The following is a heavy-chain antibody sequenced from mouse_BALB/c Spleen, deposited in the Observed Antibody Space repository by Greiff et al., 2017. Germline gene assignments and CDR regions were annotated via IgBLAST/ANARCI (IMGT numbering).Heavy chain of an antibody. J-gene: IGHJ2*01. CDR3: NASPEFITTAKDDY. CDR1: GYAFTNYL. Sequence: EVQLQQSGAELVRPGTSVKVSCKASGYAFTNYLIEWVKQRPEQGLEWIGWIDPENGDTEYAPKFQGKATMTADTSSNTAYLQLSSLTSEDTAVYYCNASPEFITTAKDDYWGQGTTLTVSS. V-gene: IGHV14-4*02. D-gene: IGHD1-2*01. CDR2: IDPENGDT.